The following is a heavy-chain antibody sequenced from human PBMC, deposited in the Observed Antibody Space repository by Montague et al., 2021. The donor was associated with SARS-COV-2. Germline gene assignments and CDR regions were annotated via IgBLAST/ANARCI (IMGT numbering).Heavy chain of an antibody. CDR1: GFTFSSYS. V-gene: IGHV3-21*01. Sequence: SLRLSCAASGFTFSSYSMNWVRQAPGKGLEWVSSISSNSSYIYYADSVKGRFTISRDNAKNSLYLQMNSLRAEGTAVYYCARAYSGSYYPNFDYWGQGTLVTVSS. CDR3: ARAYSGSYYPNFDY. J-gene: IGHJ4*02. D-gene: IGHD1-26*01. CDR2: ISSNSSYI.